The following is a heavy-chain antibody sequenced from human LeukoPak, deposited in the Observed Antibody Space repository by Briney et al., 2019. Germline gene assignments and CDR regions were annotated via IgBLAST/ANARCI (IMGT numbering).Heavy chain of an antibody. CDR2: IKSDGTST. V-gene: IGHV3-74*01. D-gene: IGHD1-14*01. CDR1: GFTFSSHW. Sequence: GGSLRLSCAASGFTFSSHWMHWVRQAPGKGLVWVSRIKSDGTSTTYADSVKGRFTISRDNSKNTLYLQMNSLRAEDTAVYYCARDPVHFGTFFDYWGQGTLVTVSS. CDR3: ARDPVHFGTFFDY. J-gene: IGHJ4*02.